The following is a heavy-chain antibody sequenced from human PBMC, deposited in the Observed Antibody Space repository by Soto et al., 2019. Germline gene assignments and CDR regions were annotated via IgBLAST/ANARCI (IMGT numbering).Heavy chain of an antibody. D-gene: IGHD3-10*01. CDR2: ISGSGGST. Sequence: QPGGSLRLSCAASGFTLSSYAMSWVRQAPGKGLEWVSAISGSGGSTYYADSVKGRFTISRDNSKNTLYLQMNSLRAEDTAVYYCAKDPRSVLLWFGSSKDYFDYWGQGTLVTGSS. CDR3: AKDPRSVLLWFGSSKDYFDY. J-gene: IGHJ4*02. CDR1: GFTLSSYA. V-gene: IGHV3-23*01.